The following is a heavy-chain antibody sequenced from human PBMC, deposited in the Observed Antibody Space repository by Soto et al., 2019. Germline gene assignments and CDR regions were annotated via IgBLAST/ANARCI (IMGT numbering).Heavy chain of an antibody. J-gene: IGHJ4*02. CDR3: ARVADIVATIPHYYFDY. V-gene: IGHV1-3*01. CDR1: GYTFTSYA. D-gene: IGHD5-12*01. Sequence: QVQLVQSGAEVKKPGASVKVSCKASGYTFTSYAMHWVRQAPGQRLEWMGWINAGNGNTKYSQKFQGRVTITRDTSASTAYMELSSLRSEDTAVYYCARVADIVATIPHYYFDYWGQGTLGTVSS. CDR2: INAGNGNT.